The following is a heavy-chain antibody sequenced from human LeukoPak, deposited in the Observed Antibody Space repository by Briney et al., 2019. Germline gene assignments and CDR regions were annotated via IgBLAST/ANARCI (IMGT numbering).Heavy chain of an antibody. CDR2: IIPILGIA. CDR1: GYTFTGYY. CDR3: ARVHPGIAAAGLDY. Sequence: GASVKVSCKASGYTFTGYYMHWVRQAPGQGLEWMGRIIPILGIANYAQKFQGRVTITADKSTSTAYMELSSLRSEDTAVYYCARVHPGIAAAGLDYWGQGTLVTVSS. J-gene: IGHJ4*02. V-gene: IGHV1-69*04. D-gene: IGHD6-13*01.